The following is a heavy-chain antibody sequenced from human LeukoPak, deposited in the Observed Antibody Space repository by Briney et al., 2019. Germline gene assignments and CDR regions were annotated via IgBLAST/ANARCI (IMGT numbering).Heavy chain of an antibody. V-gene: IGHV4-34*01. CDR1: GGSFSGYY. CDR3: ASGYSYGYNALDY. CDR2: INHSGST. D-gene: IGHD5-18*01. Sequence: KASETLSLTCAVNGGSFSGYYWNWIRQPPGKGLEWIGEINHSGSTNYNPSLKSRVTISVDTSKNQFSLKLSSVTAADTAVYYCASGYSYGYNALDYWGQGTVVTVSS. J-gene: IGHJ4*02.